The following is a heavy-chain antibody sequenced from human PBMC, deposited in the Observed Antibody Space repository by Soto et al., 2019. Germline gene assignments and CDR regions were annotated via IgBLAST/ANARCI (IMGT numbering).Heavy chain of an antibody. Sequence: QVQLVQSGAEVKKPGASVKVSCKASGYTFTSYDINWVRQATGQGIEYLGWMNPNSGNTGYVQKFQGRVTITRNTSISIAYMGLSSLRSADTAVYYCARGVKSGEYSGWFDPWGQGTLVTVSS. D-gene: IGHD4-17*01. CDR3: ARGVKSGEYSGWFDP. CDR2: MNPNSGNT. CDR1: GYTFTSYD. J-gene: IGHJ5*02. V-gene: IGHV1-8*01.